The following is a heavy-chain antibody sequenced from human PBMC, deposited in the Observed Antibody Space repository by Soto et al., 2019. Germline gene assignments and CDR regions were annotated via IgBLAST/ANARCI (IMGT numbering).Heavy chain of an antibody. Sequence: QVQLQESGPGLVKPSQTLSLTCTVSGGSISRGDYYWSWIRQPPGKCLEWIWYVHYSGNTYYHPSLKSQIIISVETSKNQFALKLSSVTAADTAVYYCARVVGYEYWLYDWGQGTLVTVSS. J-gene: IGHJ4*02. V-gene: IGHV4-30-4*01. D-gene: IGHD3-3*01. CDR2: VHYSGNT. CDR1: GGSISRGDYY. CDR3: ARVVGYEYWLYD.